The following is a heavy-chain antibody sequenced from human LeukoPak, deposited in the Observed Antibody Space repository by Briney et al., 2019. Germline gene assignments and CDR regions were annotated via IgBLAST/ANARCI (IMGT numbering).Heavy chain of an antibody. D-gene: IGHD4-23*01. CDR3: ARHNYGGTLRGAFDI. Sequence: GESLKISCKGSAYTISSNWIGWVRQMPGKGLGWMGIIYLGDSDTRYSPSFQGQVTISADKSISTAYLQWSSLEASDTAMYYCARHNYGGTLRGAFDIWGQGTMVTVSS. CDR2: IYLGDSDT. J-gene: IGHJ3*02. V-gene: IGHV5-51*01. CDR1: AYTISSNW.